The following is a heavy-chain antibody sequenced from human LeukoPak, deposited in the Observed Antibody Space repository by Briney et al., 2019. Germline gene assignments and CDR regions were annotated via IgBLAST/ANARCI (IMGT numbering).Heavy chain of an antibody. CDR2: LSSNGGST. J-gene: IGHJ4*02. CDR1: GFTFSSSA. Sequence: SGWSLRLSCSASGFTFSSSAMHWVRQAQGKGLEYVSALSSNGGSTYYADSVKGRFTISRDNSKNTLYLQMSSLRAEDTVLFYCLKGAYDILTGYYGLDYWGQGTLVTVSS. CDR3: LKGAYDILTGYYGLDY. V-gene: IGHV3-64D*06. D-gene: IGHD3-9*01.